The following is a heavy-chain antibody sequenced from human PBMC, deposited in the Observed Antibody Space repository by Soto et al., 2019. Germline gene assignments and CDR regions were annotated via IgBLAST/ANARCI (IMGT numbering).Heavy chain of an antibody. Sequence: VASVKLSCKASGYTFTSYAMHWVRQAPGQGLEWMGWISAYNGNTNYAQKLQGRVTMTTDTSTSTAYMELRSLRSDDTAVYYCARDFNIGGMDVWGQGTTVTVSS. CDR1: GYTFTSYA. CDR2: ISAYNGNT. V-gene: IGHV1-18*01. CDR3: ARDFNIGGMDV. J-gene: IGHJ6*02. D-gene: IGHD5-12*01.